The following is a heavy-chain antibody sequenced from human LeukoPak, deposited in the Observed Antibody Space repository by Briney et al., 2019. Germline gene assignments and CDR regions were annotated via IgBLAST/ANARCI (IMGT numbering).Heavy chain of an antibody. CDR2: ISYDGSNK. CDR1: GFTFSSYG. CDR3: AKDGAHLWFGEEYYFDY. V-gene: IGHV3-30*18. J-gene: IGHJ4*02. D-gene: IGHD3-10*01. Sequence: GRSLRLSCAASGFTFSSYGMHWVRQAPGKGLEWVAVISYDGSNKYYADSVKGRFTISRDNSKNTLYLQMNSLRAEDTAVYYCAKDGAHLWFGEEYYFDYWGQGTLVTVSS.